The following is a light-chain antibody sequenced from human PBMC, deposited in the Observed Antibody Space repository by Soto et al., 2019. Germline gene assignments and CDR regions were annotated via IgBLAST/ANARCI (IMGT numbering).Light chain of an antibody. J-gene: IGKJ5*01. CDR3: QQYSNWPPST. CDR1: QSVSIH. Sequence: ETVMTQSPGTLYVSLGERATISCRASQSVSIHLAWYPQNPGQAPRLLIYDTSTMATGIPARFSGSGSGTEVTLTISCLQSEDFAVYYCQQYSNWPPSTFGQGTRLEIK. V-gene: IGKV3-15*01. CDR2: DTS.